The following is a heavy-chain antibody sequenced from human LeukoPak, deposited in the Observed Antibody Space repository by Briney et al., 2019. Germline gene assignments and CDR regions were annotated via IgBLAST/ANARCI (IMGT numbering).Heavy chain of an antibody. CDR3: ARDRSQTYYYDSSGPLFGY. CDR2: ISGSGGST. V-gene: IGHV3-23*01. D-gene: IGHD3-22*01. Sequence: GGSLRLSCAASGFTFSSYAMSWVRQAPRKGLEWVSAISGSGGSTYYADSVKGRFTISRDNAKNSLYLQMNSLRAEDTAVYYCARDRSQTYYYDSSGPLFGYWGQGTLVTVSS. CDR1: GFTFSSYA. J-gene: IGHJ4*02.